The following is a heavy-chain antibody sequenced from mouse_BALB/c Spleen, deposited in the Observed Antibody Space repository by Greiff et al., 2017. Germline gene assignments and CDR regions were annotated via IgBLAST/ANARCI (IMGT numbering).Heavy chain of an antibody. V-gene: IGHV2-9-2*01. J-gene: IGHJ1*01. CDR2: IWTGGGT. Sequence: VKVVESGPGLVAPSQSLSITCTVSGFSLTSYDISWIRQPPGKGLEWLGVIWTGGGTNYNSAFMSRLSISKDNSKSQVFLKMNSLQTDDTAIYYCVRGGEYFDVWGAGTTVTVSS. CDR1: GFSLTSYD. CDR3: VRGGEYFDV.